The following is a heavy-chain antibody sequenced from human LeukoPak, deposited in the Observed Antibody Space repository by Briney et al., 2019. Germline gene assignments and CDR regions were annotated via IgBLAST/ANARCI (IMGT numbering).Heavy chain of an antibody. J-gene: IGHJ4*02. CDR3: TRLYTYSYGANFDY. V-gene: IGHV3-73*01. CDR1: GFTFSGSA. Sequence: GGSLRLSCAASGFTFSGSAMDWVRHTSGKGLEWIGRIRSQANNYATVYAASVKGRFTISRDDSKNTAYLQMNSLKTEDTAVYYCTRLYTYSYGANFDYWGQGTLVTVSS. CDR2: IRSQANNYAT. D-gene: IGHD5-18*01.